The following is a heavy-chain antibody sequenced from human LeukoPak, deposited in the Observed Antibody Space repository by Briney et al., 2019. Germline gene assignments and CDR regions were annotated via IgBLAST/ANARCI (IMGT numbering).Heavy chain of an antibody. Sequence: SEILSLTCAVYGGSFNGYYWSWVRQPPGKGLEWIGEINHSGVTNYNPSLKSRVTKSVDASKNQFSLNLFSVTAADTAVYYCARGGSTPMIIKYWGQGTLVTVSS. CDR1: GGSFNGYY. J-gene: IGHJ4*02. CDR2: INHSGVT. V-gene: IGHV4-34*01. CDR3: ARGGSTPMIIKY. D-gene: IGHD3-10*01.